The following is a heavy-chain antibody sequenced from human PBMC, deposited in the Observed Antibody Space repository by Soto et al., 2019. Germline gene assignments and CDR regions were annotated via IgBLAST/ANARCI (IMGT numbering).Heavy chain of an antibody. Sequence: EVQLLESGGGLAQPGGSLRLSCTASGFTFNNYAMTWVRQAPGKGLEWVSGVSESGTSTFYADSVKGRFTISRDNSRNRVCLQMNSLRAEDTAVYYCAKGARRRGSYPPPHYWGQGAPVTVSS. J-gene: IGHJ4*02. CDR1: GFTFNNYA. D-gene: IGHD1-26*01. V-gene: IGHV3-23*01. CDR3: AKGARRRGSYPPPHY. CDR2: VSESGTST.